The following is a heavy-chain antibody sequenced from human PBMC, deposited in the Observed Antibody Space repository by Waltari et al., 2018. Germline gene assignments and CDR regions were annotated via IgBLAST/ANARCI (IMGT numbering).Heavy chain of an antibody. D-gene: IGHD6-19*01. CDR2: IKQDGSEK. V-gene: IGHV3-7*01. CDR3: TRNIAMAGFDY. Sequence: RQARGKGLEWVANIKQDGSEKYYVDSVKGRFTISRDNAQNSLYLQMNSLRAEDTAVYYCTRNIAMAGFDYWGQGTLVTVSS. J-gene: IGHJ4*02.